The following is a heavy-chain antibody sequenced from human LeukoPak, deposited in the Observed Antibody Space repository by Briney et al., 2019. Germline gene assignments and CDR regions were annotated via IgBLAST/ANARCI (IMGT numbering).Heavy chain of an antibody. CDR1: GYTFTAYY. J-gene: IGHJ4*02. CDR3: ARLGSGWFHFDY. CDR2: ISPNSGAT. Sequence: ASVKVSCKASGYTFTAYYIHWVRQAPGRGLEWLGWISPNSGATKSAQKFQGRVTMTSDTSISTAYMELSRLTSDDTAVYYCARLGSGWFHFDYWGQGTLVTVSS. V-gene: IGHV1-2*02. D-gene: IGHD6-19*01.